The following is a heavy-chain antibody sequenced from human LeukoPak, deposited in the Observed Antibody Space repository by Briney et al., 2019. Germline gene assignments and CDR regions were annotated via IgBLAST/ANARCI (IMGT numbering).Heavy chain of an antibody. CDR1: GGSISSYY. V-gene: IGHV4-4*07. D-gene: IGHD6-19*01. CDR3: ARDPAGYSSGWSSDY. CDR2: IYTSGST. Sequence: SETLSLTCTVSGGSISSYYWSWIRQPAGKGLEWIGRIYTSGSTNYNPSLKSRVTMSVDTSKNQLSLKLSSVTAADTAVYYCARDPAGYSSGWSSDYWGQGTLVTVSS. J-gene: IGHJ4*02.